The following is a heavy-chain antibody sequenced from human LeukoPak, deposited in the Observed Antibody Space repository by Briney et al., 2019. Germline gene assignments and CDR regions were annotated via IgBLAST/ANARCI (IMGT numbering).Heavy chain of an antibody. J-gene: IGHJ4*02. Sequence: GGSLRLSCAASGFTFSSYWMSWVRQAPGKGLEWVANIKQDGSEKYYVDSVKGRFTISRDNAKNSLYLQMNSLRAEDTAVYYCASSRGYLLTEFDYWGQGTLVTVSS. D-gene: IGHD5-18*01. CDR1: GFTFSSYW. V-gene: IGHV3-7*01. CDR2: IKQDGSEK. CDR3: ASSRGYLLTEFDY.